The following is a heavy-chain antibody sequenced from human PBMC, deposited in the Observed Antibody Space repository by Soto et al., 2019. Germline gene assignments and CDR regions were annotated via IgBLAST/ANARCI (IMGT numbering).Heavy chain of an antibody. J-gene: IGHJ4*02. CDR2: INAGNGNT. CDR3: ARDPRYYDFWSGYYPSTEFDY. V-gene: IGHV1-3*01. Sequence: GASVKVSCKASGYTFTSYAMHWVRQAPGQRLEWMGRINAGNGNTKYSQKFQGRVTITRDTSASTAYMELSSLRSEDTAVYYCARDPRYYDFWSGYYPSTEFDYWGQGTLVTVSS. D-gene: IGHD3-3*01. CDR1: GYTFTSYA.